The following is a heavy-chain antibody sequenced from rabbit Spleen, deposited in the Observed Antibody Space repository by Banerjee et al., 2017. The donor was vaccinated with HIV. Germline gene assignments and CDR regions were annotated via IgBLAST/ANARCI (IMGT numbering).Heavy chain of an antibody. CDR3: VREVAAKFGL. J-gene: IGHJ3*01. Sequence: EQLEESGGGLVKPEGSLTLTCKASGVSFSDKDVMSWVRQAPGKGLEWNACINIVTGKTVYASWAKGRFIMSRTSSTTVFLQMTSLTAADTATYFCVREVAAKFGLWGQGTLVTVS. CDR1: GVSFSDKDV. D-gene: IGHD4-1*01. V-gene: IGHV1S45*01. CDR2: INIVTGKT.